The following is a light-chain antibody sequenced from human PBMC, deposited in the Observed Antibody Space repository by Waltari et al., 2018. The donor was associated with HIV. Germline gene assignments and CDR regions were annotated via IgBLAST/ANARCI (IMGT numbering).Light chain of an antibody. CDR3: ISYRSTSSPV. J-gene: IGLJ3*02. CDR2: EVT. CDR1: NFDIFGYNF. Sequence: QSALTQPASVSGSPGESITISCTGANFDIFGYNFVSWFQHHPGKPPKVIIYEVTNRPSGVSNRFSGSKSGNTASLTISGLQPEDEAEYFCISYRSTSSPVFGGGTKLTVL. V-gene: IGLV2-14*01.